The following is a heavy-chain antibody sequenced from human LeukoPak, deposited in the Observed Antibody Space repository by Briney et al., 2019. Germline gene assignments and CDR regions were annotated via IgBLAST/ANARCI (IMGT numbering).Heavy chain of an antibody. CDR2: ISSSDTYI. Sequence: TGGSLRLSCAASGFTFSSYTMNWVRQAPGKGLEWVSSISSSDTYIYYADSVKGRFTVSRDNTKTSLYLQMNSLRAEDTAVYYCARDGGSWYDSRLTSNWFDPWGQGTLVTVSS. CDR1: GFTFSSYT. CDR3: ARDGGSWYDSRLTSNWFDP. D-gene: IGHD6-13*01. J-gene: IGHJ5*02. V-gene: IGHV3-21*01.